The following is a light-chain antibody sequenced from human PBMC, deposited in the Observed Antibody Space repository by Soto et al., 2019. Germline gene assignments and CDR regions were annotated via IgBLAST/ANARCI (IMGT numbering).Light chain of an antibody. CDR1: QSASSRY. Sequence: EMVLTQSPGTLSLSPGERATLSCRAGQSASSRYLAWYQLKPGQAPRVLIYGASSSATGIPDRFSGSGSGTGFTFTIRQLEAEGFAVYYCLPYGSSPWTFGPGTKVEIK. CDR2: GAS. V-gene: IGKV3-20*01. J-gene: IGKJ1*01. CDR3: LPYGSSPWT.